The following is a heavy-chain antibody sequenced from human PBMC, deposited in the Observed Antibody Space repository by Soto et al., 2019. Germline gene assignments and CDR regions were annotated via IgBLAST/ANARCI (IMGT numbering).Heavy chain of an antibody. J-gene: IGHJ6*02. Sequence: QVQLVESGGGLVKPGGSLRLSCAASGFTFSDYYMSWIRQAPGKGLEWVSYISSSGSTIYYADSVKGRFTISRDNAKNSLYLKMNSLRAEDTAVYYCARDLKDPEQQLRYYYGMDVWGQGTTVTVSS. D-gene: IGHD6-13*01. CDR2: ISSSGSTI. CDR3: ARDLKDPEQQLRYYYGMDV. V-gene: IGHV3-11*01. CDR1: GFTFSDYY.